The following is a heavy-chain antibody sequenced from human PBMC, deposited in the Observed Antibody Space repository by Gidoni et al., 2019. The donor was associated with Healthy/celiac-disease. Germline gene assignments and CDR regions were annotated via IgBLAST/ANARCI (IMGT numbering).Heavy chain of an antibody. J-gene: IGHJ3*02. D-gene: IGHD3-3*01. CDR1: GGTFSSYA. CDR2: IIPIVGTA. V-gene: IGHV1-69*01. Sequence: QVQLVQSGAEVKKPGSSVKVSCKASGGTFSSYAISWVRQAPGQGLEWMGGIIPIVGTANYAQKFQGRVTITADESTSTAYMELSSLRSEDTAVYYCARGANYDFWSGYLIDIWGQGTMVTVSS. CDR3: ARGANYDFWSGYLIDI.